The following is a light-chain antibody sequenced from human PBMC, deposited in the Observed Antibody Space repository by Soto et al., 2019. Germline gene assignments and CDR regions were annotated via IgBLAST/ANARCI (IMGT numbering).Light chain of an antibody. CDR3: SSYAPSDVV. Sequence: QSALTQPASVSGSPGQSITISCTAASSDVGGYNYVSWYQQHPGKAPNLMIYDVNKRPSGVPDRFSGSKSGNTASLTVSGLQAADEAYYFCSSYAPSDVVFGGGTKVTVL. CDR2: DVN. J-gene: IGLJ2*01. CDR1: SSDVGGYNY. V-gene: IGLV2-8*01.